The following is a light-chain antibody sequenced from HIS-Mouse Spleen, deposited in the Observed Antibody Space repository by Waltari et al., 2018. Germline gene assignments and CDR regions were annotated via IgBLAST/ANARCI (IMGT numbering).Light chain of an antibody. CDR1: NLGDKY. CDR2: QDS. Sequence: SYELTQPPSVSVSPGQTASITCSGDNLGDKYACWYQHKPGQSPLLVIYQDSKRPSGIPERFSGSNSGNTATLTISGTQAMDEADYYCQAWDSSTAVFGGGTKLTVL. J-gene: IGLJ2*01. CDR3: QAWDSSTAV. V-gene: IGLV3-1*01.